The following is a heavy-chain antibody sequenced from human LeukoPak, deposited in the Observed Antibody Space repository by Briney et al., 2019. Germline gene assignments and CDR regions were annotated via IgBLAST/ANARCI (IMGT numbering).Heavy chain of an antibody. CDR3: ARSPPIFGVARYYYYYMDV. CDR1: GGSFSGYY. CDR2: INHSGST. J-gene: IGHJ6*03. V-gene: IGHV4-34*01. D-gene: IGHD3-3*01. Sequence: SETLSLTCAVYGGSFSGYYWSWIRQPPGKGLEWIGEINHSGSTNYNPSLKSRVTISVDTSKNQFSRKLSSVTAADTAVYYCARSPPIFGVARYYYYYMDVWGKGTTVTVSS.